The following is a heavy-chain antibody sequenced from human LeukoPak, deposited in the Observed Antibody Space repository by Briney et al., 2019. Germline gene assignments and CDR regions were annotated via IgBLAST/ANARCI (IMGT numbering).Heavy chain of an antibody. CDR2: IDTSGAYI. V-gene: IGHV3-21*01. CDR3: ARDSAPFYDSSGYYNGGDAFDI. CDR1: GFTFSSYN. Sequence: GGSLRLSCAASGFTFSSYNMNWVRQAPGKGLEWVSSIDTSGAYIYYADSVKGRFTISRDNAKNSLYLQMNSLRAEDTAVYYCARDSAPFYDSSGYYNGGDAFDIWGQGTMVTVSS. J-gene: IGHJ3*02. D-gene: IGHD3-22*01.